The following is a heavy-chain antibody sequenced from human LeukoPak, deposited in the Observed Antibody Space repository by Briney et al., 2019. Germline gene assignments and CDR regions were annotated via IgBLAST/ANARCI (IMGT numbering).Heavy chain of an antibody. D-gene: IGHD3-10*01. CDR3: ARVLPESDYYGSGSYGD. J-gene: IGHJ4*02. CDR2: ISSSSSYI. Sequence: PGGSLRLSCAASGFTFSSYSMNWVRQAPGKGLEWVSSISSSSSYIYYADSVKGRFTISRDNAKNSLYLQMNSLRAEDTAVYYCARVLPESDYYGSGSYGDWGQGTLVTVSS. CDR1: GFTFSSYS. V-gene: IGHV3-21*01.